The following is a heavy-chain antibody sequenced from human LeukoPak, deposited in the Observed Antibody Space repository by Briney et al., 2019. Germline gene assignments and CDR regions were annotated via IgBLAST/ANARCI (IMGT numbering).Heavy chain of an antibody. V-gene: IGHV4-59*01. CDR2: IYYSGST. J-gene: IGHJ4*02. CDR1: GGSISSYY. D-gene: IGHD3-10*01. Sequence: SETLSLTCTVSGGSISSYYWSWIRQPPGKGLEWIGYIYYSGSTNYNPSLKSRVTISVDTSKNQFSLKLSSVTAADTAVYYCARPRYGSGNPFDYWGQGTLVTLSS. CDR3: ARPRYGSGNPFDY.